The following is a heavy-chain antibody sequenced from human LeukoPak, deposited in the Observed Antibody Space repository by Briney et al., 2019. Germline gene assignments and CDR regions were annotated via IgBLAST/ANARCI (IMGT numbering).Heavy chain of an antibody. V-gene: IGHV1-8*03. J-gene: IGHJ6*03. Sequence: ASVKVSCKASGYTFTSYDINWVRQATGQGLEWMGWMNPNSGNTGYAQKFQGRVTITRNTSMSTAYMELSSLRSEDTAVYYCARDMHSNQRRDYYYYMDVWGKGTTVTVSS. CDR2: MNPNSGNT. CDR1: GYTFTSYD. D-gene: IGHD4-11*01. CDR3: ARDMHSNQRRDYYYYMDV.